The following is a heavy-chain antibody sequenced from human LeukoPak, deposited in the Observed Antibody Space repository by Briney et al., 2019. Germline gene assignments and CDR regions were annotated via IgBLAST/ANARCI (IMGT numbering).Heavy chain of an antibody. CDR2: LSSSRTYI. Sequence: GGSLRLSCTASGFTFSSYSMNWVRQAPGKGLEWVSSLSSSRTYIHYAGSVKGRFTISRDNSKNTLYLQMNSLRGEDTAVYYCASNGRGYSYGFDYWGQGTLVTVSS. D-gene: IGHD5-18*01. V-gene: IGHV3-21*04. CDR1: GFTFSSYS. J-gene: IGHJ4*02. CDR3: ASNGRGYSYGFDY.